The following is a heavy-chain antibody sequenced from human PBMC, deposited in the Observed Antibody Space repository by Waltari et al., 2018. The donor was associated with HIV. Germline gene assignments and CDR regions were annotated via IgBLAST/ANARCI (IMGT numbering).Heavy chain of an antibody. D-gene: IGHD2-2*01. J-gene: IGHJ4*02. CDR2: IGAAGDT. V-gene: IGHV3-13*01. CDR1: GFTFSSSD. Sequence: EVQLVESGGGFVQPGGSLRLSCAASGFTFSSSDMHWVRQVGGRSLVWVSAIGAAGDTYYLGSVRGRFTISRENAKSSLFLQMNNLRAEDTAVYYCARVASRYYFESWGQGTLVTVSS. CDR3: ARVASRYYFES.